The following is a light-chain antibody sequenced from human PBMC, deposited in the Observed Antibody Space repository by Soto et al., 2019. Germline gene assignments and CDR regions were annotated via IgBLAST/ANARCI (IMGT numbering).Light chain of an antibody. J-gene: IGKJ4*01. CDR3: QQLNSYPVT. CDR2: ATS. CDR1: QGLNSY. V-gene: IGKV1-9*01. Sequence: DIQLTQSPSFLSASVGDRVTITCRASQGLNSYFAWYQQKPGKAPKLLLYATSTLQSVFPSRFSGSVSGAEFTLTITSLQPEDIATYYCQQLNSYPVTFGGGTKVDIK.